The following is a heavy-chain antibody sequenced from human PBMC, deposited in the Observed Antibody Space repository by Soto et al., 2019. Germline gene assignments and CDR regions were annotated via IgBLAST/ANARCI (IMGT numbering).Heavy chain of an antibody. CDR1: GGSFSDNY. J-gene: IGHJ6*02. Sequence: QVQLQQWGAGLLKPSETLSLTCAIYGGSFSDNYCAWIRQSPGKGLEWIGEINHSGSTNYNPSLKTRVTISFDTAMNLFSLKLTSVTAADSAVYYCARGSPSYDYAMDVWGQGTTVTVSS. CDR2: INHSGST. V-gene: IGHV4-34*01. CDR3: ARGSPSYDYAMDV.